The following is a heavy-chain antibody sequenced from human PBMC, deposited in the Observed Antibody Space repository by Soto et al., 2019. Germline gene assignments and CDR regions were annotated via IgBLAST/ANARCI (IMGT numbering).Heavy chain of an antibody. V-gene: IGHV3-48*01. J-gene: IGHJ5*02. CDR1: GFTFSSYS. CDR3: ASRYCSSTSCYFSFDP. Sequence: PGGSLRLSCVASGFTFSSYSMNWVRQAPGKGLEWVSYISSSSTIYYADSVKGRFTISRDNAKNSLYLQMNSLRAEDTAVYYCASRYCSSTSCYFSFDPWGQGTLVTVSS. CDR2: ISSSSTI. D-gene: IGHD2-2*01.